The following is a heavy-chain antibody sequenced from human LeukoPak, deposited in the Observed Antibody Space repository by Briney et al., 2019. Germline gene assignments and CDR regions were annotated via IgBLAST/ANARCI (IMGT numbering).Heavy chain of an antibody. CDR1: GFTFSSYR. V-gene: IGHV3-23*01. Sequence: GGSLRLSCAASGFTFSSYRMNWVRQAPGKGLEWVSGISGRGASKYYADSVKGRFTISRDNSKNTLYLQMNSLRAEDTAVYYCAKTYSSSRAHYYYYYYMGVWGQGTTVTVSS. CDR3: AKTYSSSRAHYYYYYYMGV. D-gene: IGHD6-13*01. CDR2: ISGRGASK. J-gene: IGHJ6*03.